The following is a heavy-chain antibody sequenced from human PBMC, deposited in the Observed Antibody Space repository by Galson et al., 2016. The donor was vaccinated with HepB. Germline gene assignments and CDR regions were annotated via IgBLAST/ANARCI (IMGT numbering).Heavy chain of an antibody. CDR3: AKDRNYDLWSGYYILRGD. CDR2: IGGSGGRT. V-gene: IGHV3-23*01. J-gene: IGHJ4*02. D-gene: IGHD3-3*01. CDR1: GFAFSSYA. Sequence: SLRLSCAASGFAFSSYAMTWVRQPPGKGLEWVSTIGGSGGRTYYADSVKGRFTISRDNSKSTLHLQMNGLRAEDTAVYYCAKDRNYDLWSGYYILRGDWGQGTLVTVSS.